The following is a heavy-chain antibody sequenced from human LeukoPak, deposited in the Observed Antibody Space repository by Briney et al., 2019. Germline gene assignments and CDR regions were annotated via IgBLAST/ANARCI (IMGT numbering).Heavy chain of an antibody. D-gene: IGHD3-9*01. J-gene: IGHJ3*02. CDR2: IKSKTDGGTT. Sequence: GGSLRLSCAASGFTFSNAWMSWVRQAPGKGLEWVGRIKSKTDGGTTDYAAPVKGRFTISRDDSKNTLYLQMNSLKTEDTAVYYCTTDRDLTGYYRRGAFDIWGQGTMVTVSS. CDR1: GFTFSNAW. CDR3: TTDRDLTGYYRRGAFDI. V-gene: IGHV3-15*01.